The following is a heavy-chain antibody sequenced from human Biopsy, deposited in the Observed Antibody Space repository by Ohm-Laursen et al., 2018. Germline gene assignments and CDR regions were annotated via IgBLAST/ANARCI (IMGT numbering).Heavy chain of an antibody. D-gene: IGHD3-3*01. J-gene: IGHJ1*01. Sequence: SLAKDSWKAFGYTFTGQHLHWVRQVPGQGLGWMGWINPHSGTTKFAQDFQGRVTMTSDTSITTVLMVLRRLRSDDTAIYYFWKGQDLRGGAEYFHHWGQGALVTVSS. CDR1: GYTFTGQH. CDR3: WKGQDLRGGAEYFHH. CDR2: INPHSGTT. V-gene: IGHV1-2*02.